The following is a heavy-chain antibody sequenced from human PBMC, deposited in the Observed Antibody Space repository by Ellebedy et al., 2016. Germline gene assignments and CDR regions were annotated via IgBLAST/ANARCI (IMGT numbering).Heavy chain of an antibody. V-gene: IGHV1-24*01. Sequence: ASVKVSCXFSGFTLTERSMHWVRQAPGKGLEWMGGFHPEDGGKIYAQNLRGRVTMTEDTSTDTAYMELSSLRPEDTAVYYCAIAFVSNNALFDFWGQGTLVSVSS. CDR1: GFTLTERS. CDR3: AIAFVSNNALFDF. D-gene: IGHD1/OR15-1a*01. J-gene: IGHJ4*02. CDR2: FHPEDGGK.